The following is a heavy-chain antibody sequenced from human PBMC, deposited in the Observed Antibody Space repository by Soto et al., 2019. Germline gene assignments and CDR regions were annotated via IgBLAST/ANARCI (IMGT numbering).Heavy chain of an antibody. CDR1: GFTFSSYG. J-gene: IGHJ4*02. CDR3: AKEGKQWLAMYYFDY. V-gene: IGHV3-30*18. Sequence: GGSLRLSCAASGFTFSSYGMHWVRQAPGKGLEWVAVISYDGSNKYYADSVKGRFTISRDNSKNTLYLQMNSLRAEDTAVYYCAKEGKQWLAMYYFDYWGQGTLVTVSS. D-gene: IGHD6-19*01. CDR2: ISYDGSNK.